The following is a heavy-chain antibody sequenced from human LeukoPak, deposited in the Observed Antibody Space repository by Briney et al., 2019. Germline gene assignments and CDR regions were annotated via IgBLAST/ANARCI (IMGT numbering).Heavy chain of an antibody. CDR1: GFTFSSYA. Sequence: PGGSLRLSCAASGFTFSSYAMSWVRQAPGKGLEWVSAISGSGGSTHYADSVEGRFTISRDNSKNTLYLQMNSLRAEDTAVYYCAKARQPYSSSSGLDYWGQGTLVTVSS. CDR3: AKARQPYSSSSGLDY. CDR2: ISGSGGST. D-gene: IGHD6-6*01. J-gene: IGHJ4*02. V-gene: IGHV3-23*01.